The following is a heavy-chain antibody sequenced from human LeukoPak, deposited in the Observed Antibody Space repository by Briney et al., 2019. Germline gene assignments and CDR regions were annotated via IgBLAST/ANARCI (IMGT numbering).Heavy chain of an antibody. CDR2: INHSGST. V-gene: IGHV4-34*01. J-gene: IGHJ4*02. D-gene: IGHD3-3*01. CDR1: GGSISSYY. CDR3: ARAAAFRIFGVVIIPYFDY. Sequence: PSETLSLTCTVSGGSISSYYWSWIRQPPGKGLEWIGEINHSGSTNYNLSLKSRVTISVDTSKNQFSLKLSSVTAADTAVYYCARAAAFRIFGVVIIPYFDYWGQGTLVTVSS.